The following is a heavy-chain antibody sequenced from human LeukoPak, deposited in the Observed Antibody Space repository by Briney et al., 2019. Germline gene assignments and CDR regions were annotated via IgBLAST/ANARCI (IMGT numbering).Heavy chain of an antibody. CDR1: GLPLSLYW. CDR2: IKQDGSVK. CDR3: ASLPYHDNNAYLNH. Sequence: QPGGSLRLSCAASGLPLSLYWMNWVRQAPGKGLEWVANIKQDGSVKHYVDSVKGRFTISRDNAKNSLFLQMDSLTAEDTAMYFCASLPYHDNNAYLNHWGQGTLVTVSS. D-gene: IGHD3-16*01. V-gene: IGHV3-7*01. J-gene: IGHJ4*02.